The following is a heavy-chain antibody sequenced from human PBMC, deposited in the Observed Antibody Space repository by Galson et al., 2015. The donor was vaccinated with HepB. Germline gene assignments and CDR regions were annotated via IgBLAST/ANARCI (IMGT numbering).Heavy chain of an antibody. J-gene: IGHJ6*02. CDR1: GFTFSSYW. CDR3: FVVPAARLSDYYYGMDV. V-gene: IGHV3-7*01. D-gene: IGHD2-2*01. Sequence: SLRLSCAASGFTFSSYWISWVRQAPGKGLEWVANIKEDGSVKYYGDSVEGRFTISRDNAKNSLFLQMNSLRAEDTAVYYCFVVPAARLSDYYYGMDVWGQGATVTVSS. CDR2: IKEDGSVK.